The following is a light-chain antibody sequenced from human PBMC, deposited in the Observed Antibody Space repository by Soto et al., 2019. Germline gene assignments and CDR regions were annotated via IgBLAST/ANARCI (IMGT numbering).Light chain of an antibody. V-gene: IGLV2-8*01. J-gene: IGLJ2*01. Sequence: QSVLTQPPSASGSPGQSVTIPCTGTSSDVGGYNSVSWYQQHPGKVPKLMIYEVSKRPSGVPDRFSGSKFGNTASLTVSGLQAEDEADYYCSSYAGSNNLVFGGGTKLTVL. CDR1: SSDVGGYNS. CDR3: SSYAGSNNLV. CDR2: EVS.